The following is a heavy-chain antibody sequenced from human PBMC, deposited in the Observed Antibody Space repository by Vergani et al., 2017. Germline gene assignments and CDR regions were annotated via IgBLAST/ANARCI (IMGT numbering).Heavy chain of an antibody. V-gene: IGHV3-30*02. D-gene: IGHD3-10*01. CDR1: GFTFSSYG. J-gene: IGHJ4*02. Sequence: QVQLVESGGGVVQPGGSLRLSCAASGFTFSSYGMHWVRQAPGKGLEWVAFVLWDASDMYYRDSVKGRFTISRDNSKNKLYLQMNSLSSEDTAVYYCANEGSANRIRGWLDHWGQGALVTVSS. CDR2: VLWDASDM. CDR3: ANEGSANRIRGWLDH.